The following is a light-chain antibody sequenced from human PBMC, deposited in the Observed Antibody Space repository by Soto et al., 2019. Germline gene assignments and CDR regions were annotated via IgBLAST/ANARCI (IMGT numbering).Light chain of an antibody. J-gene: IGKJ2*01. CDR3: QQYGRSPPLT. Sequence: EIVLTQSPGTLSLSPGERATLSCRASQSVSSSYIAWYQQNPGQAPRLLIYGASSRATGIPDRFSGSGSGTDFTLTISRLEPEDFAVYFCQQYGRSPPLTFGQETKVEIK. CDR1: QSVSSSY. CDR2: GAS. V-gene: IGKV3-20*01.